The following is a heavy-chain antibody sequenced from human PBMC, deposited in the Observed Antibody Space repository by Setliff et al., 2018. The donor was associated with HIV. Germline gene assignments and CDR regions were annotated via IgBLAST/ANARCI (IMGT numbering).Heavy chain of an antibody. CDR2: ISGSGYP. D-gene: IGHD3-3*01. J-gene: IGHJ3*01. CDR1: GFTFSTYA. Sequence: PGGSLRLSCVASGFTFSTYAINWVRLAPGKGLEWVSSISGSGYPYYADSVKGRFTISRDNSKNTLFLQMDSLRAEDTALYYCAKQRYYDGNGGFDVWGQGTMVTVSS. V-gene: IGHV3-23*01. CDR3: AKQRYYDGNGGFDV.